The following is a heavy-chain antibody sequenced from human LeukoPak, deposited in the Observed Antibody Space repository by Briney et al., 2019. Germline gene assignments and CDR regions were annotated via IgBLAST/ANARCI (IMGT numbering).Heavy chain of an antibody. J-gene: IGHJ6*03. D-gene: IGHD3-3*01. CDR2: ISAYNGNT. CDR1: GGTFSSYA. Sequence: RASVKVSCKASGGTFSSYAISWVRQAPGQGLEWMGWISAYNGNTNYAQKLQGRVTMTTDTSTSTAYMELRSLRSDDTAVYYCARVAGFLEWLSSYYYMDVWGKGTTVTVSS. CDR3: ARVAGFLEWLSSYYYMDV. V-gene: IGHV1-18*01.